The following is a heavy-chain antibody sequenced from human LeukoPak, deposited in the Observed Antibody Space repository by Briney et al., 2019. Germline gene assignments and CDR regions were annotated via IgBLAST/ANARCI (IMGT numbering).Heavy chain of an antibody. CDR1: GGSISSGSYY. V-gene: IGHV4-61*02. CDR3: AYSFGVAYFDY. D-gene: IGHD3-3*01. Sequence: KPSETLSLTCTVSGGSISSGSYYWSWTRQPAGKGLEWIGRIYTSGSTNYNPSLKSRVTISVDTSKNQFSLKLSSVTAADTAVYYCAYSFGVAYFDYWGQGTLVTVSS. CDR2: IYTSGST. J-gene: IGHJ4*02.